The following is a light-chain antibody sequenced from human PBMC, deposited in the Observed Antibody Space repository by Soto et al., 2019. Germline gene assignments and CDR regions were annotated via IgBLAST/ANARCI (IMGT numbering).Light chain of an antibody. CDR1: QSVSGN. CDR3: QQFNSWPRT. J-gene: IGKJ1*01. CDR2: GAS. V-gene: IGKV3-15*01. Sequence: IVMTQSPATVSASPGERVTLSCRASQSVSGNVAWYHQKPGQPPRLLVYGASTTATDIPARFFGSGSETDFTLTISRLQSEDFGTYYCQQFNSWPRTFSQGTKVEIK.